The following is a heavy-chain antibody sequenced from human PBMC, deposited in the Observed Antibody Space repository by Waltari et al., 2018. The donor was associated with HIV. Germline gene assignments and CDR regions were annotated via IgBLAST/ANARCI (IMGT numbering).Heavy chain of an antibody. CDR1: GFTISLSN. J-gene: IGHJ4*02. Sequence: EVRLVESGGGPVQPGGSLRLSCAASGFTISLSNMNWVRQTPGKGLEWVAYISGDGKNKYYADSVKGRFIISKDNGQNFLHLQMDRLSVDDSAKYFCAREVTSSKVMNYWGQGTPVIVSS. D-gene: IGHD2-21*02. CDR2: ISGDGKNK. V-gene: IGHV3-48*03. CDR3: AREVTSSKVMNY.